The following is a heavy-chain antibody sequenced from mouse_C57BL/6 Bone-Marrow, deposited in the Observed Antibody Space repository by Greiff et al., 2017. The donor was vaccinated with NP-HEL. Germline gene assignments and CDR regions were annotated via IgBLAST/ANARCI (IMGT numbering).Heavy chain of an antibody. J-gene: IGHJ4*01. CDR2: IWSGGST. CDR3: ARSLPWDYAMDY. CDR1: GFSLTSYG. Sequence: QVQLKESGPGLVQPSQSLSITCTVSGFSLTSYGVHWVRQSPGKGLEWLGVIWSGGSTDYNAAFISRRSISKDNSKSQVFFKMNSLQADDTAIYYCARSLPWDYAMDYWGQGTSVTVSS. D-gene: IGHD2-12*01. V-gene: IGHV2-2*01.